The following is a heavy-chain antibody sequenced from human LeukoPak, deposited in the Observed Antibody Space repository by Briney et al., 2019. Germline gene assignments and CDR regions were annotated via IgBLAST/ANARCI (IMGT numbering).Heavy chain of an antibody. Sequence: SETLSLTCTVSGGSTSSYYWSWIRQPAGKGLEWIGRIYTSGSTNYNPSLKSRVTMSVDTSKNQFSLKLSSVTAADTAVYYCARARYRVVPGVWFDPWGQGTLVTVSS. CDR3: ARARYRVVPGVWFDP. D-gene: IGHD2-2*01. CDR2: IYTSGST. V-gene: IGHV4-4*07. CDR1: GGSTSSYY. J-gene: IGHJ5*02.